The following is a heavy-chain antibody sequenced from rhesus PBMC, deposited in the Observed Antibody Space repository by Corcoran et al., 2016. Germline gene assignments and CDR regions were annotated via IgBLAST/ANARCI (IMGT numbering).Heavy chain of an antibody. D-gene: IGHD4-29*01. Sequence: QVQLQESGPGLVKPSETLSLTCAVSGYSISSGYYWGWIRQPPGRGLEYIGYISGRRGSTNYKPSVKNRVTISKDTSKKHFSLKLTAVTAADTAGYYCARMATYGSSYYFDYWGQGVLVTVSS. CDR2: ISGRRGST. V-gene: IGHV4-99*01. CDR3: ARMATYGSSYYFDY. CDR1: GYSISSGYY. J-gene: IGHJ4*01.